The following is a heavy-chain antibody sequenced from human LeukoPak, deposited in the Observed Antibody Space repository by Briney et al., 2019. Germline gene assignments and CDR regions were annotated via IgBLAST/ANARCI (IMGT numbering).Heavy chain of an antibody. D-gene: IGHD2-15*01. J-gene: IGHJ4*02. CDR3: ARVSVAPYYFDY. Sequence: SETLSLTCTVSGGSLSSGDYYWSWIRQPPGEGLEWIGYIYYSGSTYYNPSLKSRVTISVDTSKNQFSLKLSSVTAADTDVYYCARVSVAPYYFDYWGQGTLVTVSS. V-gene: IGHV4-30-4*08. CDR1: GGSLSSGDYY. CDR2: IYYSGST.